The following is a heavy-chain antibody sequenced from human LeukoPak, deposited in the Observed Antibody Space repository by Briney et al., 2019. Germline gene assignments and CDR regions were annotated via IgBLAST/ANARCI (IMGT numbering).Heavy chain of an antibody. Sequence: ASVKVSCQASGYTFTGYYMHWVRQAPGQGLEWMGGIYTNSGGTNYAQKFQGRATMNWDTSISTAYMELSRRRSVDTAVYYCAREEAAAGTLFDYWGQGTLVTVSS. CDR3: AREEAAAGTLFDY. D-gene: IGHD6-13*01. J-gene: IGHJ4*02. CDR1: GYTFTGYY. V-gene: IGHV1-2*02. CDR2: IYTNSGGT.